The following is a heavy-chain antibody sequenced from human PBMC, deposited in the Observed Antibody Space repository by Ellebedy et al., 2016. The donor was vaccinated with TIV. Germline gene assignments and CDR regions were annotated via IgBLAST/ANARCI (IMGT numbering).Heavy chain of an antibody. D-gene: IGHD6-19*01. J-gene: IGHJ1*01. V-gene: IGHV3-30*18. Sequence: GESLKISCAASGFTFSRYAMSWVRQAPGKGLEWVAVISFDESNKYYADSVKGRFTISRDNSKNTLYLQMNSLRAEDTAVYYCAKGGSGWYIQHWGQGTLVTVSS. CDR2: ISFDESNK. CDR1: GFTFSRYA. CDR3: AKGGSGWYIQH.